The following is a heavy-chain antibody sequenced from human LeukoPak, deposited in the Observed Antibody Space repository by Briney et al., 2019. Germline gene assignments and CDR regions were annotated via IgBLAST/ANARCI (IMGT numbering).Heavy chain of an antibody. CDR1: GGSISSGGYY. J-gene: IGHJ6*02. Sequence: PSQTLSLTCTVSGGSISSGGYYWSWIRQHPGKGLEWIGYIYYSGSTDYNPSLKSRVTISVDTSKNQFSLKLSSVTAADTAVYYCGRGGYYFYYGMDVWGQRTTVTFSS. CDR2: IYYSGST. V-gene: IGHV4-31*03. CDR3: GRGGYYFYYGMDV.